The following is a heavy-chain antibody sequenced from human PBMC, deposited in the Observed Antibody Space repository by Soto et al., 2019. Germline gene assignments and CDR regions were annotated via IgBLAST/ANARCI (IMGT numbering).Heavy chain of an antibody. D-gene: IGHD3-16*01. CDR3: ATQTISYTWGV. J-gene: IGHJ6*02. CDR1: GAPITTTKW. V-gene: IGHV4-4*02. CDR2: LSRGDER. Sequence: QVQLQESGPGLVKPSETLSLTCTVSGAPITTTKWWAWVRLPPGKGLEWIGELSRGDERSSNPSLEGRFTMSLDKSRNHFSLKLTSVIAADTAIYYCATQTISYTWGVWGRGTAVTVSS.